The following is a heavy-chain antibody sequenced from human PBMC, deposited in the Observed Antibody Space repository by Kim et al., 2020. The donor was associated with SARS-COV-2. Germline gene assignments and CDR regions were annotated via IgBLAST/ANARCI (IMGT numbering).Heavy chain of an antibody. Sequence: GGSLRLSCAASGFTFSSYSMNWVRQAPGKGLEWVSSISSSSSYIYYADSVKGRFTISRDNAKNSLYLQMNSLRAEDTAVYYCARDWRVDFGYYYYGMDVWGQGTTVTVSS. CDR1: GFTFSSYS. J-gene: IGHJ6*02. CDR3: ARDWRVDFGYYYYGMDV. D-gene: IGHD3-10*01. CDR2: ISSSSSYI. V-gene: IGHV3-21*01.